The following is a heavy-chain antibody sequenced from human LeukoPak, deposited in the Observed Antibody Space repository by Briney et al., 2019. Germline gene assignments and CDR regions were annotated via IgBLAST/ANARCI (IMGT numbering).Heavy chain of an antibody. CDR2: INHSGST. J-gene: IGHJ4*02. Sequence: SETLSLTCAVYGGSFSGYYWSWIRQPPGKGLEWIGEINHSGSTNYNPSLKSRVTISVDTSKNQFSLKLSSVTAADTAVYYCARATEGYGSGVSFDYWGQGTLVTVSS. V-gene: IGHV4-34*01. CDR3: ARATEGYGSGVSFDY. CDR1: GGSFSGYY. D-gene: IGHD3-10*01.